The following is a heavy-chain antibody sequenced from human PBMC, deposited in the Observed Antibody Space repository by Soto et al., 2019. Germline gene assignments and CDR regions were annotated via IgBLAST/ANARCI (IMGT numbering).Heavy chain of an antibody. CDR1: GFTFSTYG. D-gene: IGHD6-6*01. CDR2: ISNNGINK. CDR3: ARVIRADSTSSNFYYYSGLDV. Sequence: QVQLVESGGGVVQPGRSLRLSCAASGFTFSTYGMHWVRQAPGKGLEWLAVISNNGINKYYADSVKGRFTISRDNSKDTLFLQMNSLRVEDTAIYYCARVIRADSTSSNFYYYSGLDVWGQGTTVTVSS. J-gene: IGHJ6*02. V-gene: IGHV3-30*03.